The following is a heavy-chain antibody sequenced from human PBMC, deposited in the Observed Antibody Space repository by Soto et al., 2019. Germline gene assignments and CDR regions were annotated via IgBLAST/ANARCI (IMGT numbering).Heavy chain of an antibody. Sequence: KASETLFLTCAVSGGSISSGGYYWSWIRQHPGRGLEWIGYIYYNGNTYYNPSLTSRVTVSVDTSKNQFSLNVRSVTAADTAVYYCARCSLVVIPVPGFDPWGQGTLVTVSS. CDR1: GGSISSGGYY. CDR3: ARCSLVVIPVPGFDP. V-gene: IGHV4-31*11. D-gene: IGHD2-15*01. J-gene: IGHJ5*02. CDR2: IYYNGNT.